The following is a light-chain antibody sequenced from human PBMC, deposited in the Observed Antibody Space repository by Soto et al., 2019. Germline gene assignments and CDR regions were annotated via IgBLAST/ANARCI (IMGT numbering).Light chain of an antibody. CDR2: WAS. CDR3: QQYYSTPQP. V-gene: IGKV4-1*01. J-gene: IGKJ1*01. Sequence: DIVMTQSPDSLAVSLGERATINCKSSQSVLHSSNNKNYLAWYQQKPGQPPKLLIYWASTRESGVPDRFSGSGSGTDLTLTISSLQAEDVAVYFCQQYYSTPQPFGQGTKVEIK. CDR1: QSVLHSSNNKNY.